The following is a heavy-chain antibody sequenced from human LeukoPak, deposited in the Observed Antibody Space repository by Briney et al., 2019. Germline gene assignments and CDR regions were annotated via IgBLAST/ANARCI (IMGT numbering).Heavy chain of an antibody. CDR2: IYDNGYT. CDR1: GYSISSGYY. CDR3: ARRAFGGVIAANWFDP. Sequence: PSETLSLTCTVSGYSISSGYYWGWIRQPPGKGLEWIGYIYDNGYTHYNPSLKSRVSISLDTSKSQFSLNLSSVTAADTAVYYCARRAFGGVIAANWFDPWGQGTLVTVSS. D-gene: IGHD3-16*02. J-gene: IGHJ5*02. V-gene: IGHV4-38-2*02.